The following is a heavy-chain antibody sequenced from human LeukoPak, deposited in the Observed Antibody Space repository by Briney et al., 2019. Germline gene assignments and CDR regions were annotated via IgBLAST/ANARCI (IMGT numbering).Heavy chain of an antibody. CDR1: GYSNSSGYY. D-gene: IGHD2-2*01. V-gene: IGHV4-38-2*01. Sequence: SETLSLTCAVCGYSNSSGYYWGWIRQPPGKGLEWIGSLYHSGSTYYNPSLKRRVTISVDTSKNQFSLKLSSVTAADTAVYYCARLAASSCNFDYWGQGTLVTVSS. CDR3: ARLAASSCNFDY. CDR2: LYHSGST. J-gene: IGHJ4*02.